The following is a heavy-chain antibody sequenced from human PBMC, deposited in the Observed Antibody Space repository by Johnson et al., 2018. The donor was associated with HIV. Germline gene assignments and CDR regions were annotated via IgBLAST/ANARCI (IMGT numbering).Heavy chain of an antibody. Sequence: QVQLVESGGGLVQPGGSLRLSCAASGFTFSDYYMSWIRQAPGKGLEWVSYISSSGSTIYYADSVKGRFTISRDNAKNTLYLQMNSLRAEDTALYYCQGDSGSYHGNDAFDIWGQGTMVTVSS. D-gene: IGHD1-26*01. V-gene: IGHV3-11*01. CDR3: QGDSGSYHGNDAFDI. CDR1: GFTFSDYY. J-gene: IGHJ3*02. CDR2: ISSSGSTI.